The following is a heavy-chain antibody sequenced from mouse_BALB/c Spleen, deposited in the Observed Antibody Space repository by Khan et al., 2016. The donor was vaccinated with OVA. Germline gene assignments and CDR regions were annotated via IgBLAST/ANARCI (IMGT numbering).Heavy chain of an antibody. J-gene: IGHJ3*01. V-gene: IGHV2-2*02. D-gene: IGHD2-4*01. CDR3: ARNYDYDEGLAY. CDR2: IWSGGTT. CDR1: GFSLTTYG. Sequence: VQLKESGPGLVQPSQSLSITCTVSGFSLTTYGVHWVRQSPGKGLEWLGVIWSGGTTDYSAAFISRLSITKDNSKNQVFFKMNSLQANDTAIYYCARNYDYDEGLAYWGQGTLVTVSA.